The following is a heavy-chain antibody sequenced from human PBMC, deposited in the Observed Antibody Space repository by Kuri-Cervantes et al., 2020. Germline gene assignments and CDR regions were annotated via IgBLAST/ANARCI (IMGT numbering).Heavy chain of an antibody. CDR2: ISSSSYI. J-gene: IGHJ6*03. Sequence: GESLKISCAASGFTFSSYEMNWVRQAPGKGLEWVSSISSSSYIYYADSVKGRFTISRDNAKNSLYLQMNSLRAEDTAVYYCARIRLTVGYYYYYMDVWGKGTTVTVSS. D-gene: IGHD1-26*01. V-gene: IGHV3-21*01. CDR1: GFTFSSYE. CDR3: ARIRLTVGYYYYYMDV.